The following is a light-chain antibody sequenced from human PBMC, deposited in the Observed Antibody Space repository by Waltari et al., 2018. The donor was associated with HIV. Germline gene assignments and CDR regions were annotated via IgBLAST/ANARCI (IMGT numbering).Light chain of an antibody. CDR1: QSVQYSNNNNY. CDR3: HQYYTTPRT. Sequence: DIVLTQSPDTLALSLGERAPINCRSSQSVQYSNNNNYLAWYQQKTGQPPKLLIYWASSRQSGVPDRFSGSGSGTDFTLTISSLQAEDVAVYYCHQYYTTPRTFGQGTKLEIK. CDR2: WAS. V-gene: IGKV4-1*01. J-gene: IGKJ2*01.